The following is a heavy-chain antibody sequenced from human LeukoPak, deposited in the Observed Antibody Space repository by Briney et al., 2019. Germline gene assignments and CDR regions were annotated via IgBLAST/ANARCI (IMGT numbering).Heavy chain of an antibody. CDR2: IIPIFGTA. D-gene: IGHD3-3*01. CDR3: ATYDYIRASFDY. Sequence: ASVKVSCKASGGTFSSYAISWVRQAPGQGLEWMGGIIPIFGTANYAQKFQGRVTITTDESTSTAYMELSSLRSEDTAVYYCATYDYIRASFDYWGQGTLVTVSS. CDR1: GGTFSSYA. V-gene: IGHV1-69*05. J-gene: IGHJ4*02.